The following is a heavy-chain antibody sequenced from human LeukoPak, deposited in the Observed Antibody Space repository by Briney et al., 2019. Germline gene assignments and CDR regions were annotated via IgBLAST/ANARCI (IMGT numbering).Heavy chain of an antibody. D-gene: IGHD3-22*01. CDR1: GFTFSSYN. Sequence: PGGSLRLSCVASGFTFSSYNMNWVRHPPGKGLEWVSSISSSSSYIYYADSVRGRFTISRDNAKNSLFLQMNSLRAEDTAVYYCARDYDSRGFDYWGQGILVTVSS. CDR3: ARDYDSRGFDY. V-gene: IGHV3-21*01. CDR2: ISSSSSYI. J-gene: IGHJ4*02.